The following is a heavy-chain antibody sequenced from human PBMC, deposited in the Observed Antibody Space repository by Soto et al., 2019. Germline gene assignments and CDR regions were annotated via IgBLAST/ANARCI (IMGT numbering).Heavy chain of an antibody. Sequence: PSETLSLTCAVSGGSMSRGGQSWSWIRQPPGKGLEWLGFIYYTGSTYYNPSLKSRVTLSVDRSKNQFSLNLTSVTAADTAMYFCARAPPGPSPGWDVWGQGTTVTVSS. CDR2: IYYTGST. CDR3: ARAPPGPSPGWDV. J-gene: IGHJ6*02. V-gene: IGHV4-30-2*01. CDR1: GGSMSRGGQS. D-gene: IGHD3-10*01.